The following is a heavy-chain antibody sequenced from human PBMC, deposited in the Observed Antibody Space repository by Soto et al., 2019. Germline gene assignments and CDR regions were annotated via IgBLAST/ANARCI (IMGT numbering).Heavy chain of an antibody. J-gene: IGHJ4*02. CDR3: ARESEDLTSNFDY. CDR1: GFTVSRYS. Sequence: PGEAQKISCAAPGFTVSRYSMNWVRQVPGKGLEWVSSISSTTNYIYYADSMKGRFTVSRDNAKNSVYLEMNSLSAEDTALYYCARESEDLTSNFDYWGQGTLVTSPQ. CDR2: ISSTTNYI. V-gene: IGHV3-21*01.